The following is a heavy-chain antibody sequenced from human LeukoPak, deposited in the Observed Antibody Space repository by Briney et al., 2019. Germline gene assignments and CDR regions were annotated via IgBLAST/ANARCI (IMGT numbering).Heavy chain of an antibody. CDR1: GASISSHH. V-gene: IGHV4-59*11. J-gene: IGHJ5*02. D-gene: IGHD3-10*01. Sequence: SETLSHTCTVSGASISSHHWSWIRQSPEKGLEWIGYIYNSGSTNYNPALKSRVTISVDLSKKQVSLKLSSVISADTAVYFCAREGEEYSWFDPWGQGTRVTVSS. CDR2: IYNSGST. CDR3: AREGEEYSWFDP.